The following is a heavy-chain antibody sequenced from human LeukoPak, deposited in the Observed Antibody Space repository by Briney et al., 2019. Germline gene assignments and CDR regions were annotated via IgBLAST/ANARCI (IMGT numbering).Heavy chain of an antibody. V-gene: IGHV3-23*01. J-gene: IGHJ4*02. CDR1: GFTFSSYA. CDR3: AREKYCTPTDCLHGRFYFNS. Sequence: GGSLRLSCAASGFTFSSYAMSWVRQAPGKGLEWVSAISGSGGSTYYADSVKGRFTISRDNSKNALYLQMNTLRVEDTAVYYCAREKYCTPTDCLHGRFYFNSWGQGTPVTVSS. D-gene: IGHD2-8*01. CDR2: ISGSGGST.